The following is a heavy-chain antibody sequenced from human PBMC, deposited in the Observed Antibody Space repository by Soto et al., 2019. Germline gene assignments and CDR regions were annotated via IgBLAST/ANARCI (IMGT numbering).Heavy chain of an antibody. CDR3: ARAQYYDFWSGSDY. V-gene: IGHV3-30-3*01. CDR2: ISYDGSNK. Sequence: PGGSLRLSCAASGFTFSSYAMHWVRQAPGKGLEWVAVISYDGSNKYYADSVKGRFTISRDNSKNTLYLQMNSLRAEDTAVYYCARAQYYDFWSGSDYWGQGTLVTVSS. CDR1: GFTFSSYA. J-gene: IGHJ4*02. D-gene: IGHD3-3*01.